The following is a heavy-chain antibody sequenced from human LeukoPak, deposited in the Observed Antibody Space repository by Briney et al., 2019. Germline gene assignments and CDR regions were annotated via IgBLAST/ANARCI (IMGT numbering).Heavy chain of an antibody. D-gene: IGHD2-8*01. Sequence: SQTLSLTCAISGDSISSNSAAWDWIRQSPSRGLEWLGRTYYRSKWYNGYAVSVKSRITINPDTSKNQFSLQLNSVAPEDAAMYYCARSFNGFIDSWGQGTLVTVSS. V-gene: IGHV6-1*01. CDR1: GDSISSNSAA. CDR3: ARSFNGFIDS. CDR2: TYYRSKWYN. J-gene: IGHJ4*02.